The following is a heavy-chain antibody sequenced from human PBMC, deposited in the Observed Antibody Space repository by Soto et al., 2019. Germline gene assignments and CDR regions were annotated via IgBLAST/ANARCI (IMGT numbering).Heavy chain of an antibody. CDR2: IKQDGSEK. Sequence: EVQLVESGGGLVQPGGSLRLSCAASGFTFSRYWMSWVRQAPGKGLEWVANIKQDGSEKYYVESVKGRFTMSRDNTKNSLNLKMNGLRAENTAVYYCVRDDPRRNHDFWSGHYTTDAFDMWRQGRMVPVSS. V-gene: IGHV3-7*01. CDR1: GFTFSRYW. J-gene: IGHJ3*02. D-gene: IGHD3-3*01. CDR3: VRDDPRRNHDFWSGHYTTDAFDM.